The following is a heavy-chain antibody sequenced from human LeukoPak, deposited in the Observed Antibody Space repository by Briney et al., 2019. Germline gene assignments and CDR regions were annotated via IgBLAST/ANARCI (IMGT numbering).Heavy chain of an antibody. CDR3: VKDGGLWVSAHWGDS. Sequence: GGSLRLSCAASGFTFSSYWMTWVRQAPGKGLKWVSTITTGDGNTYYAGSVKGRFTVSRDDSKSTLYLQMNSLRAEDTAVYYCVKDGGLWVSAHWGDSWGRGTLVTVSS. CDR2: ITTGDGNT. J-gene: IGHJ4*02. V-gene: IGHV3-23*01. CDR1: GFTFSSYW. D-gene: IGHD7-27*01.